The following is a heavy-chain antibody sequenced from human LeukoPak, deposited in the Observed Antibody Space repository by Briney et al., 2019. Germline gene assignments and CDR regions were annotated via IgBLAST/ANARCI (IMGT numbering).Heavy chain of an antibody. J-gene: IGHJ4*02. CDR2: ISAYNGDT. V-gene: IGHV1-18*01. CDR3: ARDSLTFYDFWSGSNKNSPDY. Sequence: ASVKVSCKASGYIFSTYGINWVRQAPGQGLEWMGWISAYNGDTNYGQKLQGRVTMTTDTSTSTAYMELRSLRSDDTAVYYCARDSLTFYDFWSGSNKNSPDYWGQGTLVTVSS. D-gene: IGHD3-3*01. CDR1: GYIFSTYG.